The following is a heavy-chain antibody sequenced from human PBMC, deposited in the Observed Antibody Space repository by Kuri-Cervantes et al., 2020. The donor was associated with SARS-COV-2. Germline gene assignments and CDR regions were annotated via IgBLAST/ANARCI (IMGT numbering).Heavy chain of an antibody. Sequence: GGSLRLSCAASGFTFNSYAMSWVRQAPGKGLEWVANIKQDGSEKYYVDSVKGRFTISRDNAKNSLYLQMNSLRAEDTAVYYCAREGTMLRITMIVVVDPYFDYWGQGTLVTVSS. CDR3: AREGTMLRITMIVVVDPYFDY. D-gene: IGHD3-22*01. V-gene: IGHV3-7*01. CDR2: IKQDGSEK. J-gene: IGHJ4*02. CDR1: GFTFNSYA.